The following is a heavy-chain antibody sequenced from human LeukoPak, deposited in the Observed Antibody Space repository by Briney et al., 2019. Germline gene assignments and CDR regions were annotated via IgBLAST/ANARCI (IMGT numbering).Heavy chain of an antibody. CDR3: ARGAYGSGSYHDFDI. CDR1: GFTFSSYG. V-gene: IGHV3-33*01. J-gene: IGHJ3*02. D-gene: IGHD3-10*01. Sequence: GRSLRLSCSASGFTFSSYGMHRVRQAPGKELEWVAVIWYDGSNKYYVDSVKGRFTISRDNSQNTLYLQMNSLRAEDTGVYYCARGAYGSGSYHDFDIWGQGTMVTVSS. CDR2: IWYDGSNK.